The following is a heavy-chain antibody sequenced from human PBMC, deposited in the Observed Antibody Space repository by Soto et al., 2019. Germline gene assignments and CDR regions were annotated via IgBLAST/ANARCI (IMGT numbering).Heavy chain of an antibody. CDR3: ARVGAVAGHDAFDI. CDR2: TYYRSKWYN. D-gene: IGHD6-19*01. Sequence: PSQSLSLTCAXSVDSVSSNSAAWNLILQSPSRGLEWLGRTYYRSKWYNDYAVSVKSRITINPDTSKNQFSLQLNSVTPEDTAVYYCARVGAVAGHDAFDIWGQGTMVTVSS. CDR1: VDSVSSNSAA. V-gene: IGHV6-1*01. J-gene: IGHJ3*02.